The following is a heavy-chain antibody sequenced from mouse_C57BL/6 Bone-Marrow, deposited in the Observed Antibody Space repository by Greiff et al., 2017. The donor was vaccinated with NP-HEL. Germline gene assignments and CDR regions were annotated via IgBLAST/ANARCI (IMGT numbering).Heavy chain of an antibody. CDR3: AREGGNYWFAY. Sequence: EVQLQQSGPGMVKPSQSLSLTCTVTGYSITSGYDWHWIRHFPGNKLEWMGYISYSGSTNYNPSLKSRISITHDTSKNHFFLKLNSVTTEDTATYYCAREGGNYWFAYWGQGTLVTVSA. CDR2: ISYSGST. J-gene: IGHJ3*01. D-gene: IGHD2-1*01. V-gene: IGHV3-1*01. CDR1: GYSITSGYD.